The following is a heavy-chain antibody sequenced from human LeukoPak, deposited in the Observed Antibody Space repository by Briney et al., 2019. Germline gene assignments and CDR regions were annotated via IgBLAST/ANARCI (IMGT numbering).Heavy chain of an antibody. J-gene: IGHJ3*01. CDR3: ARDQYSSTWYRGAFDV. CDR2: ISSSGSTI. CDR1: GFTFSSYE. D-gene: IGHD6-13*01. V-gene: IGHV3-48*03. Sequence: GGSLRLSCAASGFTFSSYEMNWVRQAPGKGLEWVSYISSSGSTIYYAYSVKGRFTISRDNAKNTLYLQMNSMRAQDTAVYYCARDQYSSTWYRGAFDVWGQGTMVSVSS.